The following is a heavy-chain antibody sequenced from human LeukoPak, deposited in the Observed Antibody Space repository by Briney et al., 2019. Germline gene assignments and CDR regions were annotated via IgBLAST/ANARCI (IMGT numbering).Heavy chain of an antibody. CDR2: ISSSGAST. D-gene: IGHD3-10*01. Sequence: GGSLRLSCAASGFISSSYAMNWVRQAPGKGLEWVSAISSSGASTYYADSVKGRFIISRDNSNNTLYLQMNSLRAEDTAVYYCAKDCGGSGSYSRWFDPWGQGTLVTVSP. CDR3: AKDCGGSGSYSRWFDP. J-gene: IGHJ5*02. V-gene: IGHV3-23*01. CDR1: GFISSSYA.